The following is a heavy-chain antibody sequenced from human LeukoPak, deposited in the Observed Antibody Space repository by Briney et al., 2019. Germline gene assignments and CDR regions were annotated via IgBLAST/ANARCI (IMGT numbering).Heavy chain of an antibody. CDR3: ARSGELRPAAMGGFDY. D-gene: IGHD2-2*01. CDR1: GYTFTSYG. V-gene: IGHV1-18*01. Sequence: APVKVSCKASGYTFTSYGISWVRQAPGQGLEWMGWISAYNGNTNYAQKLQGRVTMTTDTSTSTAYMELRSLRSDDTAVYYCARSGELRPAAMGGFDYWGQGTLVTVSS. J-gene: IGHJ4*02. CDR2: ISAYNGNT.